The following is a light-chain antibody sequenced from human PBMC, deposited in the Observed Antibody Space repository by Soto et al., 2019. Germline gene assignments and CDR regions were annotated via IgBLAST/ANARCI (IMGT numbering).Light chain of an antibody. CDR2: EVT. Sequence: QSVLTQPASVSGSPEQSITISCTGTSSDVGGYNYVSWYQQHPGKAPKLMIYEVTNRPSGVSNRFSGFKSGNTASLTISGLQAEDEADYYCSSYTSSSTPYVFGTGTKVTVL. J-gene: IGLJ1*01. V-gene: IGLV2-14*01. CDR3: SSYTSSSTPYV. CDR1: SSDVGGYNY.